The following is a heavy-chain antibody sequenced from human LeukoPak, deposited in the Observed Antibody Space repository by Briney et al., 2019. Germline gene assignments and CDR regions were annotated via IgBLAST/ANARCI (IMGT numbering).Heavy chain of an antibody. CDR2: IYTSGST. Sequence: SETLSLTCTVSGGSISIRSYYWSWIRQPAGKGLEWIGRIYTSGSTNYNPSLKSRVTISVDTSKNQFSLKLSSVTAADTAVYYCAREGAYYYDSSGSLGLSYWGQGTLVTVSS. J-gene: IGHJ4*02. V-gene: IGHV4-61*02. CDR1: GGSISIRSYY. D-gene: IGHD3-22*01. CDR3: AREGAYYYDSSGSLGLSY.